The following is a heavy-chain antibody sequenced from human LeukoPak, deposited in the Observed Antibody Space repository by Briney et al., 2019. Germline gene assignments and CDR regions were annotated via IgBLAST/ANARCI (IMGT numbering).Heavy chain of an antibody. CDR3: ATDVETTRRSGSYYRGLHWYFDL. Sequence: ASVKVSCKASGYTFTNYYIHWVRQAPGQGLEWMGLINPSGANTNYAQKFQGRVTMTEDTSTDTAYMELSSLRSEDTAVYYCATDVETTRRSGSYYRGLHWYFDLWGRGTLVTVSS. V-gene: IGHV1-46*01. J-gene: IGHJ2*01. D-gene: IGHD1-26*01. CDR1: GYTFTNYY. CDR2: INPSGANT.